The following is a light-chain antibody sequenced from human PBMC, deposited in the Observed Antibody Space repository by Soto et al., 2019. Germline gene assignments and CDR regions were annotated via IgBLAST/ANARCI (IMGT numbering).Light chain of an antibody. CDR1: SSDVGGYGY. V-gene: IGLV2-8*01. Sequence: QSALTQPPSASGSPGQSVTISCTGTSSDVGGYGYVSWYQQHPGKAPRLMIYEVTKRPSEVPDRFSGSRSGSTASLTVSGLQGGDEAYYFCSSFAGNDIVLFGGGTKLTVL. CDR3: SSFAGNDIVL. CDR2: EVT. J-gene: IGLJ2*01.